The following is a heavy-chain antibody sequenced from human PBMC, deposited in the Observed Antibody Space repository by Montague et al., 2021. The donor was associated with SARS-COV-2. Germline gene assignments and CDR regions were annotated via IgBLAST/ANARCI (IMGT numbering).Heavy chain of an antibody. CDR1: GGSISSSNW. D-gene: IGHD6-19*01. Sequence: SETLSHTCAVSGGSISSSNWWSWVRQPPGKGLEWIGEINHSGSTNYNPSLKSRVTISVDTSKNQFSLKLSSVTAADTAVYYCARGSRQWLVRPPHYYYFDYWGQGTLVTVSS. CDR3: ARGSRQWLVRPPHYYYFDY. CDR2: INHSGST. V-gene: IGHV4-4*02. J-gene: IGHJ4*02.